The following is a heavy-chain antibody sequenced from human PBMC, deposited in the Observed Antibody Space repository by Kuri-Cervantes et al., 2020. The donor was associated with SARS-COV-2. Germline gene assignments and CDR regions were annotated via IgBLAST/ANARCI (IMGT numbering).Heavy chain of an antibody. CDR1: GFTFSSYA. CDR3: ARDRITPFDY. V-gene: IGHV3-47*02. J-gene: IGHJ4*02. D-gene: IGHD3-10*01. CDR2: IGTGGDT. Sequence: GGSLRLSCAASGFTFSSYAMSWVRQAPGKGLEWVSAIGTGGDTYYADSVMGRFTISRDNAKKSLYLQMNSLIAEDMAVYYCARDRITPFDYWGQGTLVTVSS.